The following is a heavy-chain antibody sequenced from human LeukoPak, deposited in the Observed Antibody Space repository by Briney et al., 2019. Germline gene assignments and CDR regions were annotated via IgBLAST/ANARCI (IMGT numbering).Heavy chain of an antibody. J-gene: IGHJ4*02. CDR1: GGSISSGSYY. Sequence: PSQTLSLTCTVSGGSISSGSYYWTWIRQPPGKGLEWIGSIYHSGSTYYNPSLKSRVTISVDTSKNQFSLKLSSVTAADTAVYYCARVTGGYSSSWYSWQYYFDYWGQGTLVTVSS. CDR2: IYHSGST. D-gene: IGHD6-13*01. V-gene: IGHV4-61*02. CDR3: ARVTGGYSSSWYSWQYYFDY.